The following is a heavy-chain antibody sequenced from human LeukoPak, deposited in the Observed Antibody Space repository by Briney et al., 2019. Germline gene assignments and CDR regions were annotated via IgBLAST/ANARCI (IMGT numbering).Heavy chain of an antibody. V-gene: IGHV3-23*01. Sequence: GGSLRLSCAAAGFTFSIYAMSWVRQAPGKGLEWVSAISGSGGSTYYADSVKGRFTISRDNSKNTLYLQMNSLRAEDTAVYYCAKDFSGYYGSGSCPYYGMDVWGQGTTVTVSS. J-gene: IGHJ6*02. CDR2: ISGSGGST. D-gene: IGHD3-10*01. CDR3: AKDFSGYYGSGSCPYYGMDV. CDR1: GFTFSIYA.